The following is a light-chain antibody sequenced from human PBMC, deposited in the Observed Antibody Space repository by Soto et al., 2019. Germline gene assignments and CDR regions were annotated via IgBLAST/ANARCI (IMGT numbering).Light chain of an antibody. J-gene: IGLJ3*02. CDR2: DNS. Sequence: QSVLTQPPSVSAAPGQKVTISCSGSSSNIEKNYVSWYQHLPGTAPKLLIYDNSKRPSGIPDRFSGSKSGTSATLVITGLQTGDEADYYCGTWDSSLSARVFGGGTKVTVL. CDR3: GTWDSSLSARV. V-gene: IGLV1-51*01. CDR1: SSNIEKNY.